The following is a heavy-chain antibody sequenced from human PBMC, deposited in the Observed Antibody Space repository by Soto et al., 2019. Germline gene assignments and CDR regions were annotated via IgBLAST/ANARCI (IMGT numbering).Heavy chain of an antibody. J-gene: IGHJ1*01. D-gene: IGHD3-10*01. CDR1: GFTVSSNY. Sequence: EVQLVESGGGLVQPGGSLRLSCAASGFTVSSNYMSWVRQAPGKGLEWVSVIYSGGSTYYADSVKGRFTISRDNSKNTLSLQMNSLRAEDTAVYYCARDMVRGLYPEYFQHWGQGTLVTVSS. CDR3: ARDMVRGLYPEYFQH. V-gene: IGHV3-66*01. CDR2: IYSGGST.